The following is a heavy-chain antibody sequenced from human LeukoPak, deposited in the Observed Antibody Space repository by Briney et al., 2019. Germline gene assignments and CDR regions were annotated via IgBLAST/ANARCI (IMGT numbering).Heavy chain of an antibody. J-gene: IGHJ3*02. Sequence: SVKVSCKASGGTFSSYAISWVRQAPGQGLEWMGRIIPILGIANYAQKFQGRVTITVDKSTSTAYMELSSLRSEDTAVYYCARDGSGLGSGSYTGWGAFDIWGQGTMVTVSS. V-gene: IGHV1-69*04. D-gene: IGHD1-26*01. CDR2: IIPILGIA. CDR3: ARDGSGLGSGSYTGWGAFDI. CDR1: GGTFSSYA.